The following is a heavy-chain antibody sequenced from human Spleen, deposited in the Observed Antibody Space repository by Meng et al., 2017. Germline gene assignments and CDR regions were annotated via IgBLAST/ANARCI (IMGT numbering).Heavy chain of an antibody. CDR2: INPSGGST. J-gene: IGHJ4*02. CDR1: GYSFTTYF. V-gene: IGHV1-46*01. Sequence: QVQLVQSGAEVKKPGASVQVSCKASGYSFTTYFLHWVRQAPGQGLEWMGVINPSGGSTSYAQNFQGRVTMTRDTSTSTVYMELSSLRSEDTAVYYCAREKSPGHFDYWGQGTLVTVSS. CDR3: AREKSPGHFDY.